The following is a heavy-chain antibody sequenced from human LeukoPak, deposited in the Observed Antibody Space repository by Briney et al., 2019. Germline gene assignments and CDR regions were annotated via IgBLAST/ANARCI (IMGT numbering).Heavy chain of an antibody. J-gene: IGHJ4*02. Sequence: HPGGSLRLSCAAPGFPLSSNYMSSVRQAPGRGLGRVSVIYSGGSTYYADSVKGRFTISRDNSKNTLYLQMNSLRAEDTAVYYCARPSRYGDLGYWGQGTLVTVSS. CDR1: GFPLSSNY. D-gene: IGHD4-17*01. V-gene: IGHV3-53*01. CDR3: ARPSRYGDLGY. CDR2: IYSGGST.